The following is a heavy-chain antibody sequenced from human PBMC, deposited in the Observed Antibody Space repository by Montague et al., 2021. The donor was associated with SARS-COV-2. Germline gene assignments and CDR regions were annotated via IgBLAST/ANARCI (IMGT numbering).Heavy chain of an antibody. D-gene: IGHD4-23*01. CDR3: AKESSDYGGNSGFDY. V-gene: IGHV3-30*18. J-gene: IGHJ4*02. CDR1: GFTFSSYG. CDR2: ISYDGSNK. Sequence: SLRLSCAASGFTFSSYGMHWVRQAPGKGLEWVAVISYDGSNKYYADSXXGRFTISRDNSKNTLYLQMNSLRAEDTAVYYCAKESSDYGGNSGFDYWGQGTLVTVSS.